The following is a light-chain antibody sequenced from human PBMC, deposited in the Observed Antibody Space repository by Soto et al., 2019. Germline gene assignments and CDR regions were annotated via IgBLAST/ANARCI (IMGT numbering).Light chain of an antibody. V-gene: IGLV2-8*01. J-gene: IGLJ2*01. CDR1: SSDVGGYNY. CDR3: SSYAGSNIVV. CDR2: EVS. Sequence: QSVLTQPPSASGSPGQSVTIPCTGTSSDVGGYNYVSWYQQHPGKAPKLMIYEVSKRPSGVPDRFSGSKSGNTASLTVSGLQAEDEADYYCSSYAGSNIVVFGGGTQLTVL.